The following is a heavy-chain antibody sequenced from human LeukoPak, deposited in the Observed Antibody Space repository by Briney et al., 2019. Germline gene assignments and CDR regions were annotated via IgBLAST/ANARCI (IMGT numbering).Heavy chain of an antibody. CDR1: GYSISSGYY. V-gene: IGHV4-38-2*02. CDR2: IYHSGST. D-gene: IGHD6-13*01. CDR3: ARVTGYVMEDYFDY. Sequence: SDTLSLTCTASGYSISSGYYWGWIRQPPGKGLEWIGSIYHSGSTYYNPSLKSRVTISVDTSKNQFSLRLSSVTAADTAVYYCARVTGYVMEDYFDYWGQGTLVTVSS. J-gene: IGHJ4*02.